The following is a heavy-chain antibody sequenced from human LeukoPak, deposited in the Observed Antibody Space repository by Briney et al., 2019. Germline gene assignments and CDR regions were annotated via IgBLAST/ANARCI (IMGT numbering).Heavy chain of an antibody. Sequence: ASVKVSCKASGYTFTNYDINWVRQATGQGLEWMGWMNPNSGNTGFAQKFQGRVTMTRNTSITTAYMELNSLRSEDTAVYYCARVDSSGYYGFDYWGQGTLVTVSS. CDR1: GYTFTNYD. CDR3: ARVDSSGYYGFDY. D-gene: IGHD3-22*01. CDR2: MNPNSGNT. J-gene: IGHJ4*02. V-gene: IGHV1-8*01.